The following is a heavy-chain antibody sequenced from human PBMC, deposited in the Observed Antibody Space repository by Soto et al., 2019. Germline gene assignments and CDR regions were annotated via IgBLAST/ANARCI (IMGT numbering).Heavy chain of an antibody. CDR3: ARDPGGGSSSILSYYYGMDV. Sequence: SVKISCTASGGTFCSYAISWVRKAPGQGLEWMGGIIPIFGTANYAQKFQGRVTITADESTSTAYMELSSLRSEDTAVYYCARDPGGGSSSILSYYYGMDVWGQGTTVTVSS. V-gene: IGHV1-69*13. CDR2: IIPIFGTA. CDR1: GGTFCSYA. D-gene: IGHD6-6*01. J-gene: IGHJ6*02.